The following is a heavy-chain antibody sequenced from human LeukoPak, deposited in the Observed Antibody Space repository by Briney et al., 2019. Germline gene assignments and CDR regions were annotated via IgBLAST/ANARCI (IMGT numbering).Heavy chain of an antibody. CDR3: ALNPYCTSITCYYFDY. Sequence: ASVKVSCKASGYTFTTYGIHWVRQAPGQGLEWMGWISTYNTDTNYAQKFQGRVTMTTDTSTSTAYMELRSLKSDDTAVYYCALNPYCTSITCYYFDYWGQGTLVTVSS. CDR1: GYTFTTYG. J-gene: IGHJ4*02. CDR2: ISTYNTDT. D-gene: IGHD2-2*01. V-gene: IGHV1-18*04.